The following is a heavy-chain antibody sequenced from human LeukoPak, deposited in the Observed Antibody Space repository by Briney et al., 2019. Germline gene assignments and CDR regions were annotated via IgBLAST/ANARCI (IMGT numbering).Heavy chain of an antibody. V-gene: IGHV4-61*02. CDR3: ARDRNGPVGFYYYYYYMDV. CDR2: IYTSGST. J-gene: IGHJ6*03. CDR1: GGSISSGNYY. D-gene: IGHD1-1*01. Sequence: PSETLSLTCTVSGGSISSGNYYWSWIRQPAGKGLEWIGRIYTSGSTNYNPSLKSRVTISVDTSKNQFSLKLSSVTAADTAVYYRARDRNGPVGFYYYYYYMDVWGKGTTVTVSS.